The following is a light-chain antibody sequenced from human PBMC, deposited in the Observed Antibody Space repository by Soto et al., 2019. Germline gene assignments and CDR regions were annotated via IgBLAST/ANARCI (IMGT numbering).Light chain of an antibody. CDR1: QSVSSSY. CDR2: GAS. CDR3: QHFGGTTFT. V-gene: IGKV3-20*01. Sequence: EIVLTQSPGTLSXXPXXXXXPXXMASQSVSSSYIAWYQQRPGQTPSLLIYGASTRATGIPDRFSGSGSGTHFTLTISRLEPGDFAVYYCQHFGGTTFTFGQGTRLEIK. J-gene: IGKJ5*01.